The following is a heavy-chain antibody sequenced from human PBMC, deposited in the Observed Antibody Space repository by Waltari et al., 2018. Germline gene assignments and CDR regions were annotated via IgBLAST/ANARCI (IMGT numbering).Heavy chain of an antibody. V-gene: IGHV4-39*01. Sequence: QLQLQESGPGLVKPSETLSLTCTVSGGSISSRSYYWGWIRQPPGKGLEWIGSIYYSGVPYYNPALNSRVTISVDTSRNQFSLKLSSVTAADTSVYYCARQRGAVRGVMSEFDYWGQGTLVTVSS. CDR1: GGSISSRSYY. CDR2: IYYSGVP. D-gene: IGHD3-10*01. CDR3: ARQRGAVRGVMSEFDY. J-gene: IGHJ4*02.